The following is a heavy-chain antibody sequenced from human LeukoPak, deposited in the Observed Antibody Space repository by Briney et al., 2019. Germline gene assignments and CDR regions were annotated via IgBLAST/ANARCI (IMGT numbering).Heavy chain of an antibody. J-gene: IGHJ4*02. D-gene: IGHD2-2*01. CDR3: ARGVDPAAYDY. CDR1: GGSFSGYY. V-gene: IGHV4-34*01. CDR2: INHSGST. Sequence: SENLSLACAVYGGSFSGYYWSWIRQPPGKGLEWIGEINHSGSTNYNPSLKSRVTMSVDTSKNQVSLKLSSVTAADTAVYYCARGVDPAAYDYWGQGTLVTVSS.